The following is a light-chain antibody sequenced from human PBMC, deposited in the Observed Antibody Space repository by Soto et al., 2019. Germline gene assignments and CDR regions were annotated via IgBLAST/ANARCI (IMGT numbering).Light chain of an antibody. V-gene: IGKV3-11*01. CDR2: DAS. CDR1: QSVKTF. Sequence: EIVLTPSPATLSLSPVEIATLSCRASQSVKTFLVWYQQRPGQAPRLLIHDASHRAAGIPARFSGSGFGTDFTLTISSLEPEDAAVYYCQQRSNWPPITFGQGTRLEIK. CDR3: QQRSNWPPIT. J-gene: IGKJ5*01.